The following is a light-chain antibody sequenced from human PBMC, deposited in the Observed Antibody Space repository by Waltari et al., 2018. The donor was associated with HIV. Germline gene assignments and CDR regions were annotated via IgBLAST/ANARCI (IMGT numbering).Light chain of an antibody. CDR3: CSYAGRSTHV. V-gene: IGLV2-23*02. CDR2: EVT. J-gene: IGLJ1*01. Sequence: QSALTQPASVSGSPGQSITISCTGTSSDVGSYNVVSWYQQHPCKAPKLMIYEVTKRPSGVSNRFSCSNSGNTASLTISGLQAEDEADYYCCSYAGRSTHVFGTGTKVTVL. CDR1: SSDVGSYNV.